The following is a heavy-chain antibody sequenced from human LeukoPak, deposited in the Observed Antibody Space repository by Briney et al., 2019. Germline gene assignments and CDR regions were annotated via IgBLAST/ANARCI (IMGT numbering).Heavy chain of an antibody. CDR1: GLTFSSYW. D-gene: IGHD4-11*01. Sequence: RPGGSLRLSCAAPGLTFSSYWMHWVRKAPGKGLVWVSRMNSVGISTSYADSVKGRFTISRDTAKNTLYLQMNSLRAEDTAVYYCAREWTTGFDYWGQGTLVTVSS. J-gene: IGHJ4*02. CDR3: AREWTTGFDY. V-gene: IGHV3-74*01. CDR2: MNSVGIST.